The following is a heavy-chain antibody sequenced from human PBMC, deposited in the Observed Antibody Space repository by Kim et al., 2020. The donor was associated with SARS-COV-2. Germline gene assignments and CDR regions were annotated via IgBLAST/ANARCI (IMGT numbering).Heavy chain of an antibody. CDR2: ISYDGSNK. CDR1: GFTFSSYG. CDR3: AKDLEDPSPDTAMVTSHY. J-gene: IGHJ4*02. D-gene: IGHD5-18*01. Sequence: GGSLRLSCAASGFTFSSYGMHWVRQAPGKGLEWVAVISYDGSNKYYADSVKGRFTISRDNSKNTLYLQMNSLRAEDTAVYYCAKDLEDPSPDTAMVTSHYWGQGTLVTVSS. V-gene: IGHV3-30*18.